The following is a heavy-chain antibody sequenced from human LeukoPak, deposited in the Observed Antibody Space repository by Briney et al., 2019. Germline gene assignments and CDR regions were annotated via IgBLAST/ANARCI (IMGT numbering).Heavy chain of an antibody. CDR3: ARSARFYFDY. V-gene: IGHV3-23*01. Sequence: PGGSLRLSCAASGFTFDDYGMSWVRQAPGKGLEWVSTVSGGGGTYFADSVRGRFTISRDNSKNTMYLQMNSLRAEDTAIYYCARSARFYFDYWGQGTQVTVSS. CDR1: GFTFDDYG. J-gene: IGHJ4*02. CDR2: VSGGGGT.